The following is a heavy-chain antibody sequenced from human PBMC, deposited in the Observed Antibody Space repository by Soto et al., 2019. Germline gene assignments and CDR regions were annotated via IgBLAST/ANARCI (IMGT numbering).Heavy chain of an antibody. V-gene: IGHV3-23*01. CDR3: AMFLGSGPVATTISAFDI. D-gene: IGHD5-12*01. J-gene: IGHJ3*02. Sequence: EVQLLESGGGLVQPGGSLRLSCAASGFTFSGYAMSWVRQAPGKGLEWVSDISGSGDSTYYTDSVKGRFTISRDSLKNTLYLQMNSLRAEDTALYYCAMFLGSGPVATTISAFDIWGQGTMVTVSS. CDR1: GFTFSGYA. CDR2: ISGSGDST.